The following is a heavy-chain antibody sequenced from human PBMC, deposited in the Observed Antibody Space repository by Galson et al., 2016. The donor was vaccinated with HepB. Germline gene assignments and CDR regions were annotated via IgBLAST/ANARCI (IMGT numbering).Heavy chain of an antibody. Sequence: SETLSLTCTVSGASVSSKSYYWSWIRQAPGKGLEWIGYIYDSETTNYRSSLKSRVTISVDTSKNQFSLRLSSVTAADTAVYYCARDPGGLGATRFDDWGQGTLVTVSS. CDR3: ARDPGGLGATRFDD. D-gene: IGHD1-26*01. CDR1: GASVSSKSYY. V-gene: IGHV4-61*01. J-gene: IGHJ4*02. CDR2: IYDSETT.